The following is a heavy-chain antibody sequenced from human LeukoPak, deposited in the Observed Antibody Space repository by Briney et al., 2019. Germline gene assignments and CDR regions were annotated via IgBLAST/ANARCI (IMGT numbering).Heavy chain of an antibody. Sequence: GGSLTLSCEASGLNFSTDWMGWVRQAPGKGLEWVANMKLDGSKKYHIPSVEGRFTIATDDAKHSLYLQMNSLRAEDTAVYYCARDRNYDRGGWYFDLWGRGTLVTVSS. CDR3: ARDRNYDRGGWYFDL. CDR1: GLNFSTDW. CDR2: MKLDGSKK. D-gene: IGHD3-10*02. J-gene: IGHJ2*01. V-gene: IGHV3-7*01.